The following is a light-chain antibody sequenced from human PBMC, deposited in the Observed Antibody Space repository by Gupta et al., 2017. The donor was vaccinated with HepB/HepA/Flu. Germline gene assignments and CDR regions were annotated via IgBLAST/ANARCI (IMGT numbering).Light chain of an antibody. Sequence: DIQLTQSPSSLSASVGDRVTITCRASQSISNYLNWYQQKPGKAPKLLIYTASNWQSGVPPRFSGSGSGTDFTLTISSLQPEDFASYFCQQSYSFPFTFGQGTKLEIK. J-gene: IGKJ2*01. V-gene: IGKV1-39*01. CDR3: QQSYSFPFT. CDR2: TAS. CDR1: QSISNY.